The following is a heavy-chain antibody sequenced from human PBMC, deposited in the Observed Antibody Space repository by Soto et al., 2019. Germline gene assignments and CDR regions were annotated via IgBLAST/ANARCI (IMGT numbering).Heavy chain of an antibody. Sequence: SGPTLGNPTQTLTLTCTFSGFSLSTSGVGVGWIRQPPGKALEWLALIYWNDDKRYSPSLKSRLTITKDTSKNQVVLTMTNMDPVDTATYYCAVDSSGYYGFDYWGQGTLVTVS. V-gene: IGHV2-5*01. D-gene: IGHD3-22*01. CDR1: GFSLSTSGVG. CDR2: IYWNDDK. J-gene: IGHJ4*02. CDR3: AVDSSGYYGFDY.